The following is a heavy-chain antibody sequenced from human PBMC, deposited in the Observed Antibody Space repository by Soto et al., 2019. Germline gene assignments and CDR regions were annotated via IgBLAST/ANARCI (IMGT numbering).Heavy chain of an antibody. D-gene: IGHD3-10*01. CDR3: SKDAPNGSIDD. J-gene: IGHJ4*02. V-gene: IGHV3-9*01. CDR2: VSPTGDTV. CDR1: GFRFEQYV. Sequence: VQVVASGGGLVQPGRSLRLSCAGSGFRFEQYVMHWVRQAPGQGLECVSTVSPTGDTVAYADSVEGRFTVSRDNAKNSLYLQMNSLRGDVTAFYYCSKDAPNGSIDDWGQGTLVTVSS.